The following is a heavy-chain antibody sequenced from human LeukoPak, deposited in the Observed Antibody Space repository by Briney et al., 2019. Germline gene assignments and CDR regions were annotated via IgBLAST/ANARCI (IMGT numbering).Heavy chain of an antibody. J-gene: IGHJ4*02. CDR1: GFTFSTYA. D-gene: IGHD5-12*01. CDR2: ISGTGAST. V-gene: IGHV3-23*01. CDR3: AKDLRFSGYEALVRLES. Sequence: PGGSLRLSCVASGFTFSTYAMRWVRQAPGKGLEWVSTISGTGASTYYADSVKGRFSISRDNSKKTLNLEMNSLRADDTALYYCAKDLRFSGYEALVRLESWGQETLVTVSS.